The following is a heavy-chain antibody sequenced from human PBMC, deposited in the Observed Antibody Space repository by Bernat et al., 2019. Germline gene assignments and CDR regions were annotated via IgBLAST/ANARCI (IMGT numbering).Heavy chain of an antibody. D-gene: IGHD3-16*01. J-gene: IGHJ3*02. CDR3: SRDSSPTTVTTFGDALDI. Sequence: EVQLVETGGDLIQPGGSLRLSCAASGIIVSSNYMSWIRQAPGKGLEWVSVIYSGGMTYYADSVKGRFTISRDNSQNTLYLQMNSLRVDDTAVYYCSRDSSPTTVTTFGDALDIWGQGTVVTVSS. V-gene: IGHV3-53*05. CDR2: IYSGGMT. CDR1: GIIVSSNY.